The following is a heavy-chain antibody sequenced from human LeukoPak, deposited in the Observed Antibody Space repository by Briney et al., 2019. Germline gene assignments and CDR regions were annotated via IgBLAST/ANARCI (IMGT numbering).Heavy chain of an antibody. CDR3: ARDLIVLMDGTARFLVDNWFDP. D-gene: IGHD2-8*01. V-gene: IGHV4-4*02. J-gene: IGHJ5*02. Sequence: KPSGTLSLTCAVSGGSISSSNWWSWVRQPPGKGLEWIGEIYHSGSTNYNPSLKSRVTISVDKSKNQFSLKLSSVTAADTAVYYCARDLIVLMDGTARFLVDNWFDPWGQGTLVTVSS. CDR1: GGSISSSNW. CDR2: IYHSGST.